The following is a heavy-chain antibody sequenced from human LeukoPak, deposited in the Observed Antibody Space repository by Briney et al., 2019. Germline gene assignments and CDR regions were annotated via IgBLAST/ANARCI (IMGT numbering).Heavy chain of an antibody. D-gene: IGHD3-3*01. CDR3: AREVLVFGVVIDAFDI. J-gene: IGHJ3*02. CDR2: IYHSGST. V-gene: IGHV4-30-2*05. Sequence: PSETLSLTCAVSGGSISSGGYSWSWIRQPPGKGLEWIGYIYHSGSTYYNPSLKSRVTISVDTSKNQFSLKLSSVTAADTAVYYCAREVLVFGVVIDAFDIWGQGTMVTVSS. CDR1: GGSISSGGYS.